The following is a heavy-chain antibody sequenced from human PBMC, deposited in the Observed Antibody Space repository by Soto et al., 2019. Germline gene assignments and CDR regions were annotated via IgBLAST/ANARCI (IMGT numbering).Heavy chain of an antibody. CDR3: AKETGHRGPYDY. Sequence: EVQLLESGGGLVQPGGSLRLSCAASAFTFRNYGMNWVRKAPGKGLEWVSAISGSGDNTYYADSVKDRFTISRDNSKNILYLQMNSLRAEDTAVYYCAKETGHRGPYDYWGQGTLVTVSS. CDR2: ISGSGDNT. D-gene: IGHD5-12*01. V-gene: IGHV3-23*01. J-gene: IGHJ4*02. CDR1: AFTFRNYG.